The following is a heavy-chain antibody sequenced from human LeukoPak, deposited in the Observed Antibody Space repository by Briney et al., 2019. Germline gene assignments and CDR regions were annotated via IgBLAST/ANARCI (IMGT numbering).Heavy chain of an antibody. V-gene: IGHV3-7*01. J-gene: IGHJ4*02. CDR3: AREGNYYGSGSHALDY. D-gene: IGHD3-10*01. Sequence: GGSLRLSCAASGFTFSSYWMSWVRQAPGKGLEWVANIKQDGSEKYYVDSVKGRFTISRGNAKNSLYLQMNSLRAEDTAVYYCAREGNYYGSGSHALDYWGQGTLVTVSS. CDR1: GFTFSSYW. CDR2: IKQDGSEK.